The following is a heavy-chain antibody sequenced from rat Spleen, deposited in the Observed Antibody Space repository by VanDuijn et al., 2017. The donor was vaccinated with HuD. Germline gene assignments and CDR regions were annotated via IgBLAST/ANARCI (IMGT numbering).Heavy chain of an antibody. CDR3: AKISGFPY. V-gene: IGHV5-27*01. Sequence: EVQLVESGGGLVQPGRSLKLSCAASGFTFSNYYMAWVRQAPTKGLEWVAYISAGGVSTYYRDSVKGRFTISRDNAENTVYLQMNSLRSEDTATYYCAKISGFPYWGHGTLVTVSS. CDR2: ISAGGVST. J-gene: IGHJ3*01. CDR1: GFTFSNYY.